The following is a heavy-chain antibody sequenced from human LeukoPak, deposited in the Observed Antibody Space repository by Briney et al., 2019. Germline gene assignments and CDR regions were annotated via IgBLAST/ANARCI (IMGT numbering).Heavy chain of an antibody. D-gene: IGHD4-17*01. J-gene: IGHJ4*02. Sequence: SGPTLVKPTQTLTLTCTFSGFSLSASGVAVGWIRQPPGKALEWLALIYSNDDKRYSPSLKSRLTITKDTSKNQVVLTMTNMDPADTATYYCAHRTSVTSVDYWGQGTLVTVSS. V-gene: IGHV2-5*01. CDR3: AHRTSVTSVDY. CDR2: IYSNDDK. CDR1: GFSLSASGVA.